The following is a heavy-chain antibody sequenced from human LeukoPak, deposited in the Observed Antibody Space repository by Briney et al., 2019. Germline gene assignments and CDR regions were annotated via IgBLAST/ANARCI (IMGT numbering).Heavy chain of an antibody. Sequence: PSETLSLTCTVSGDSSSSSSYYWGWIRQPPGKGLEWIGTIYYTGSTYYNPSLKSRVTISVDTSKNQFSLKLSSVTAADTAVYYRARDSATYCSGGSCYRAKWFDPWGQGTLVTVSS. CDR2: IYYTGST. J-gene: IGHJ5*02. CDR3: ARDSATYCSGGSCYRAKWFDP. CDR1: GDSSSSSSYY. D-gene: IGHD2-15*01. V-gene: IGHV4-39*07.